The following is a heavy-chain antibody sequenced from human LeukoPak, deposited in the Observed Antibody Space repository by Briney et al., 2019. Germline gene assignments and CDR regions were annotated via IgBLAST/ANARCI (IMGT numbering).Heavy chain of an antibody. Sequence: ASVKVSCKASGYTFTSYGISWVRQAPGQGLERMGWISAYNGNTNYAQKLQGRVTMTTDTSTSTAYMELRSLRPDDTAVYYCARYYPGIAAAGFDYWGQGTLVTVSS. D-gene: IGHD6-13*01. CDR1: GYTFTSYG. V-gene: IGHV1-18*01. CDR3: ARYYPGIAAAGFDY. CDR2: ISAYNGNT. J-gene: IGHJ4*02.